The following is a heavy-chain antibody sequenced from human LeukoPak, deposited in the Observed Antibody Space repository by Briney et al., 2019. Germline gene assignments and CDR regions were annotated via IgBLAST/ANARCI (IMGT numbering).Heavy chain of an antibody. D-gene: IGHD3-22*01. J-gene: IGHJ4*02. V-gene: IGHV4-39*01. CDR2: IYYSGST. CDR3: ASGESTYYYDSSGQLFDY. Sequence: SETLSLTCTVSGGSISSSSYYWGWIRQPPGKGLEWIGSIYYSGSTYYNPSLKSRVTISVDTSKNQFSLKLSSVTAADTAVYYCASGESTYYYDSSGQLFDYWGQGTLVTVSS. CDR1: GGSISSSSYY.